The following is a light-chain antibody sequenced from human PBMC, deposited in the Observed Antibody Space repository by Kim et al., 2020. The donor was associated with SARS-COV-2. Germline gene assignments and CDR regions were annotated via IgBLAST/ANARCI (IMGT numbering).Light chain of an antibody. J-gene: IGKJ5*01. Sequence: GDSVTITCRASQSIGNYVKWYQQKPGSAPTLLIYSASTLQSGVSARFSGSGSGTDFTLTISSLLPEDFATYYCQQSYRPLITFGQGTRLEIK. CDR2: SAS. CDR1: QSIGNY. CDR3: QQSYRPLIT. V-gene: IGKV1-39*01.